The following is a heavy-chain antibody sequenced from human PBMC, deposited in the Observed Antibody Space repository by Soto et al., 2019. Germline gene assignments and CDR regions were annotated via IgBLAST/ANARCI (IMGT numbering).Heavy chain of an antibody. CDR3: AKDHYAVVVPAALPDFYFDY. CDR2: ISGSGGST. V-gene: IGHV3-23*01. Sequence: GGSLRLSCAASGFTFSSYAMSWVRQAPGKGLEWVSAISGSGGSTYYADSVKGRFTISRDNSKNTLYLQMNSLRAEDTAVYYCAKDHYAVVVPAALPDFYFDYWGQGTLVTVSS. J-gene: IGHJ4*02. D-gene: IGHD2-2*01. CDR1: GFTFSSYA.